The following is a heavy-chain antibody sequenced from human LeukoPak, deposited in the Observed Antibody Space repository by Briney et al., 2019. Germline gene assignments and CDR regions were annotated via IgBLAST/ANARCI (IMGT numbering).Heavy chain of an antibody. J-gene: IGHJ3*02. Sequence: PSEALSLTCTVSGASIRSGDYYWSWIRQPPGKGLEWIGYIYDSGSTYYNPSLKSRITISVDTSENRFSLKLSSVTATDTAVYYCARDCSGGSCYGAFDIWGQGTMVTVSS. V-gene: IGHV4-30-4*01. CDR3: ARDCSGGSCYGAFDI. CDR1: GASIRSGDYY. D-gene: IGHD2-15*01. CDR2: IYDSGST.